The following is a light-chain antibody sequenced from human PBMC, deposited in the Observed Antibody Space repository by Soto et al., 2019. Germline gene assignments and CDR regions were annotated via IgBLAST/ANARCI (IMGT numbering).Light chain of an antibody. Sequence: QSVLTQPASVSGSPGQAITISCSGTSSDVGAFNYVSWYQQHPGKAPKLMIYDVSNRPSGVSNRCSGSKSGNTASLTISGLRAEDEADYYCNSYTSNNTYVFGTGNKLTVL. J-gene: IGLJ1*01. CDR3: NSYTSNNTYV. V-gene: IGLV2-14*03. CDR1: SSDVGAFNY. CDR2: DVS.